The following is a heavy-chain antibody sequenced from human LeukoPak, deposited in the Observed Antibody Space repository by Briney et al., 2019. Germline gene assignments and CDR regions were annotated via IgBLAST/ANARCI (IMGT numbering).Heavy chain of an antibody. V-gene: IGHV3-23*01. CDR3: AKRKHYFDY. J-gene: IGHJ4*02. Sequence: GGSVILSCAASGFAFNSYSIRWVRHAPWKGLEWVSAISGSGGSTYYADSVKGRFTISRDNSKNTLYLQMNSLRAEDTAVYYCAKRKHYFDYWGQGTLVTVSS. CDR1: GFAFNSYS. CDR2: ISGSGGST.